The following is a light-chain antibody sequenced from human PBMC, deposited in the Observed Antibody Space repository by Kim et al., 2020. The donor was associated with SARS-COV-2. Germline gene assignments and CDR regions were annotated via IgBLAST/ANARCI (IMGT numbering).Light chain of an antibody. J-gene: IGKJ2*03. CDR2: AAS. Sequence: EYVGERVTMSGGAGQGIRRWVAWYQQKPGKATKLQIDAASSWQSGVPARLSGSGTGTDINLTISSLQPEDFETYYGKQANSFPYSFGQGTKLEI. CDR1: QGIRRW. V-gene: IGKV1-12*01. CDR3: KQANSFPYS.